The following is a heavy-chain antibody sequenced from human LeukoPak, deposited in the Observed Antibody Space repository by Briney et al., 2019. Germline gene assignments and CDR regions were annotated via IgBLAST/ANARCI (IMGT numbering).Heavy chain of an antibody. V-gene: IGHV4-30-2*01. CDR1: GGSISSGGYY. Sequence: PSQTLSLTCTVSGGSISSGGYYWSWIRQPPGKGLEWIGYIYHSGSTYYNPSLKSRVTISVDTSKNQLSLKLSSVTAADTAVYYCARVVVDKAAETWGQGTLVTVSS. D-gene: IGHD2-15*01. J-gene: IGHJ4*02. CDR2: IYHSGST. CDR3: ARVVVDKAAET.